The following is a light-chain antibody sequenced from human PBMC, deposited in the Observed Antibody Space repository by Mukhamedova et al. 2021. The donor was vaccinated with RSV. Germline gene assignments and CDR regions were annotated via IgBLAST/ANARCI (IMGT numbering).Light chain of an antibody. CDR2: DEN. CDR3: ASRDTNGHHFV. Sequence: LRGYYASWYQQKPGQAPVLVFYDENIRPSGIPDRYSGSSLGDTASLSITGAQAEDEAAYYCASRDTNGHHFVFGSGTKVTVL. V-gene: IGLV3-19*01. CDR1: LRGYY. J-gene: IGLJ1*01.